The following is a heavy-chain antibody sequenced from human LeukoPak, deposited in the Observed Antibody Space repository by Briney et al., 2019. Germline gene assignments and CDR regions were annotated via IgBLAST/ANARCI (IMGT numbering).Heavy chain of an antibody. CDR1: GFTFGDYY. D-gene: IGHD2-2*01. J-gene: IGHJ6*02. Sequence: GGSLRLSCAASGFTFGDYYMSWIRQAPGKGLEWVSYISSSGSTIYYADSVKGRFTISRDSAKNSLYLQMNSLRAEDTAVYYCARGGSTSELGYYYYGMDVWGQGTTVTVSS. CDR2: ISSSGSTI. V-gene: IGHV3-11*01. CDR3: ARGGSTSELGYYYYGMDV.